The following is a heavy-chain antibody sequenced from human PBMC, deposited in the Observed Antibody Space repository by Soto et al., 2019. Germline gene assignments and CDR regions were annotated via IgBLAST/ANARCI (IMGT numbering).Heavy chain of an antibody. D-gene: IGHD3-16*01. J-gene: IGHJ4*02. CDR3: VCGGNFFVY. CDR2: INQDGSER. V-gene: IGHV3-7*01. Sequence: GGSLRLSCAASGFTFSSYWMHWVRQPPGKGLEWVASINQDGSERYYVDSVRGRFTISRDNAKNSLYLQMNSLRAEDTAVYYCVCGGNFFVYWGQGTLVTVSS. CDR1: GFTFSSYW.